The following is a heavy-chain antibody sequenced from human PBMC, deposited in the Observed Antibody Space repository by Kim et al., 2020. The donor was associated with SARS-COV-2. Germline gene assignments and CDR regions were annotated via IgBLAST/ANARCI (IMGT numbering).Heavy chain of an antibody. D-gene: IGHD2-15*01. Sequence: YYADSVKGRFTISRDNSKNTLYLQMNSLRAEDTAVYYCAKEVVAATLGYWGQGTLVTVSS. J-gene: IGHJ4*02. V-gene: IGHV3-23*01. CDR3: AKEVVAATLGY.